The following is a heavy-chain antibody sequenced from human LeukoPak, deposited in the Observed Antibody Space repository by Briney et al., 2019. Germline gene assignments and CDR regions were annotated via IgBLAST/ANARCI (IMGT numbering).Heavy chain of an antibody. CDR3: ARDRSYDYVWGSYDAFDI. Sequence: TASETLSLTCTVSGGSISSSSFYWGWIRQPPGKGLEWIGSIYYSGSTYYNPSLKSRVTISVDTSKNQFSLKLSSVTAADTAVYYCARDRSYDYVWGSYDAFDIWGQGTMVTVSS. D-gene: IGHD3-16*01. CDR1: GGSISSSSFY. V-gene: IGHV4-39*02. J-gene: IGHJ3*02. CDR2: IYYSGST.